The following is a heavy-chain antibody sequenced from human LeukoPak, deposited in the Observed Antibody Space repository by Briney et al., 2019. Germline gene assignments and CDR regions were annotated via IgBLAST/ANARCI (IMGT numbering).Heavy chain of an antibody. J-gene: IGHJ4*02. D-gene: IGHD3/OR15-3a*01. V-gene: IGHV4-61*02. CDR3: ARQTGSGLFILP. CDR2: IYISGST. CDR1: GGSISSGSYY. Sequence: PSETLSLTCTVSGGSISSGSYYWSWIRQPAGKGLEWIGRIYISGSTNYNPSLTSRVTISVDTSKDQFSLRLTSVTAADTAVYYCARQTGSGLFILPGGQGTLVTVSS.